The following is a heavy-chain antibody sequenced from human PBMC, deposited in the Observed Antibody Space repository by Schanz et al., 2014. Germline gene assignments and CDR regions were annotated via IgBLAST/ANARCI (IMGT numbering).Heavy chain of an antibody. CDR3: ARGRTFDY. CDR1: RSTFSSYT. V-gene: IGHV1-8*02. CDR2: MQPDSGKT. Sequence: QVQLVQSGAEVKKPGSSVKVSCKASRSTFSSYTISWVRQARGQGLEWVGWMQPDSGKTHYAEKFQGRVAMTRDVSISTAYMELSSLASEDTAVYYCARGRTFDYWGQGTLVTVSS. J-gene: IGHJ4*02.